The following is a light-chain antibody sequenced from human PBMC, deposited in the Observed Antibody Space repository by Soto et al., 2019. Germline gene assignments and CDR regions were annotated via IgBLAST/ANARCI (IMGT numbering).Light chain of an antibody. CDR2: EVN. V-gene: IGLV2-8*01. J-gene: IGLJ7*01. CDR1: SSDVATNDY. Sequence: QSALTQPPSTSGSPGQSVTISCTGSSSDVATNDYVSWYQLHPGKAPKLIIYEVNRRPAGVPRRFAGSKSGTTSSLTVSGLQAEDEALYRCSSYADINKSVFGGGTQLTVL. CDR3: SSYADINKSV.